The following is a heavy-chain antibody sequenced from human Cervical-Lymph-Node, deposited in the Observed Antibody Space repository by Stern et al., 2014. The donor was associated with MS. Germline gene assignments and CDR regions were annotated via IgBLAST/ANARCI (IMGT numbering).Heavy chain of an antibody. Sequence: VQLFESGAEVKKPGASVKASCKASGYTFTSYYMHWVRQPHGQGLEWMGIINPSGGSTSYAQKFQGRVTMTRDTSTSTVYMELSSLRSEDTAVYYCAREVAGHRLGMMDVWGQGTTVTVSS. D-gene: IGHD6-19*01. CDR3: AREVAGHRLGMMDV. V-gene: IGHV1-46*01. J-gene: IGHJ6*02. CDR1: GYTFTSYY. CDR2: INPSGGST.